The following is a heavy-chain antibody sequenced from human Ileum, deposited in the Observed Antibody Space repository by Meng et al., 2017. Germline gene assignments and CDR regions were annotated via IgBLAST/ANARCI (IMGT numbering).Heavy chain of an antibody. CDR1: GYTFTNYY. V-gene: IGHV1-46*01. Sequence: QVQLVPSGAEVEKPGASLKVSCKPFGYTFTNYYVHWVRQAPGQGLDWMGLINAGDGGTTYAQKFQDRVTLTRDTSTSTLYMEVRSLRSDDTAMYYCVGDSHGFGDGPFWGQGTLVTVSS. CDR2: INAGDGGT. CDR3: VGDSHGFGDGPF. D-gene: IGHD4-17*01. J-gene: IGHJ4*02.